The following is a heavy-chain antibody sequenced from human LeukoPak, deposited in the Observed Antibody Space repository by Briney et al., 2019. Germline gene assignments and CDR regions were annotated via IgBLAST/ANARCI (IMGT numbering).Heavy chain of an antibody. CDR3: ARVDGDYRIDY. D-gene: IGHD4-17*01. CDR2: MSYSGST. V-gene: IGHV4-59*01. J-gene: IGHJ4*02. Sequence: SETLSLTCTVSSGSIINYYWSWIRQPPGKGLEWIGYMSYSGSTNYNPSLKSRVTISVDTSKNQFSLKLSSVTAADTAVYYCARVDGDYRIDYWGQGTLVTVSS. CDR1: SGSIINYY.